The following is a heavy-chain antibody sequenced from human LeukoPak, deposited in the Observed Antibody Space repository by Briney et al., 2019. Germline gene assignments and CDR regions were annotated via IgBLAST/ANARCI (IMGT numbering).Heavy chain of an antibody. J-gene: IGHJ5*02. D-gene: IGHD2/OR15-2a*01. CDR3: ARGGIDIVSVPVSNWFDP. Sequence: GASVKVSCKASGYTFINYVITWVRQAPGQGLEWMGWSSPYNGKTNYAQKLQGRVTMTTDTSTNTAYMELRSLRSDDTAVYYCARGGIDIVSVPVSNWFDPWGQGTLVTVSS. CDR2: SSPYNGKT. CDR1: GYTFINYV. V-gene: IGHV1-18*01.